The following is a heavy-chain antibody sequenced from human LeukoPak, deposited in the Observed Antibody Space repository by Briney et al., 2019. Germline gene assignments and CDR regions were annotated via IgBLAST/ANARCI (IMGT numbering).Heavy chain of an antibody. D-gene: IGHD2-2*01. CDR2: IYPGDSDT. Sequence: GESLKISCKGSGYSFTSYWIGWVRQMPGKGLEWMGIIYPGDSDTRYSPSFQGQVTISADKSISTAYLQWSSLKASDTALYYCARDRGKYQLLTAFDIWGQGTMVTVSS. CDR3: ARDRGKYQLLTAFDI. CDR1: GYSFTSYW. V-gene: IGHV5-51*01. J-gene: IGHJ3*02.